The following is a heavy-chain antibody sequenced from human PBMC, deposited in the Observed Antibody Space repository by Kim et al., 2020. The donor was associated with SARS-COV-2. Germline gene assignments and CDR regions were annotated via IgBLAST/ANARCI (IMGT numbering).Heavy chain of an antibody. CDR2: ISGSGGST. Sequence: GGSLRLSCAASGFTFSSYAMSWVRQAPGKGLEWVSAISGSGGSTYYADSVKGRFTISRDNSKNTLYLQMNSLRAEDTAVYYCAKENVYYYGSGSYWVVTDYYYYGMDVWGQGTTVTVSS. CDR3: AKENVYYYGSGSYWVVTDYYYYGMDV. V-gene: IGHV3-23*01. J-gene: IGHJ6*02. CDR1: GFTFSSYA. D-gene: IGHD3-10*01.